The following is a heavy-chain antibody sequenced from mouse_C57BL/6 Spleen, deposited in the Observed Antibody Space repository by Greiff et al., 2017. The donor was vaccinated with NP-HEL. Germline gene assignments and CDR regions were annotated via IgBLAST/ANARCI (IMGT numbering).Heavy chain of an antibody. CDR3: AREVYYDSMDY. CDR1: GFTFSSYA. V-gene: IGHV5-4*01. D-gene: IGHD2-4*01. J-gene: IGHJ4*01. Sequence: EVKLMESGGGLVKPGGSLKLSCAASGFTFSSYAMSWVRQTPEKRLEWVATISDGGSYTYYPDNVKGRFTISRDNAKNNLYLHMSHLKSEDTAMYYCAREVYYDSMDYWGQGTSVTVSS. CDR2: ISDGGSYT.